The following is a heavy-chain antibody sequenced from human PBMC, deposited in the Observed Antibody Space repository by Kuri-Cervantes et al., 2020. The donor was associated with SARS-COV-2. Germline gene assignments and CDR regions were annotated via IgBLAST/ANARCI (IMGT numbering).Heavy chain of an antibody. CDR1: GFTFSSYA. D-gene: IGHD3-16*01. CDR3: ANRGEPNDY. V-gene: IGHV3-23*01. J-gene: IGHJ4*02. Sequence: GESLKISCAASGFTFSSYAMSWVRQAPGKGLEWVSAISGSGGSPYHADSVKGRFTISRDNSKNTLYLQMNSLRAEDTAVYYCANRGEPNDYWGQGTLVTVSS. CDR2: ISGSGGSP.